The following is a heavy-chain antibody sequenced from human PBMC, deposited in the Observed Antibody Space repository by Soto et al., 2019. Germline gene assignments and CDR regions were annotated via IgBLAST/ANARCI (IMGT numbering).Heavy chain of an antibody. Sequence: EAQLVESGGDLVQPGGSLRLSCAASGFTLNRDWTSWVRQAPGKGLEWVASITDDGTGKFYVDSVKGRFTISRDDAKNSLYLQMISLRAEDTAVYYCAGISRGQWGQGPLVTVSS. V-gene: IGHV3-7*01. J-gene: IGHJ4*02. D-gene: IGHD2-15*01. CDR2: ITDDGTGK. CDR1: GFTLNRDW. CDR3: AGISRGQ.